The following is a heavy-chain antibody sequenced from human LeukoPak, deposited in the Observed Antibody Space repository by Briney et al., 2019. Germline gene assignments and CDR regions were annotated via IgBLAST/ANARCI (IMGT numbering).Heavy chain of an antibody. CDR3: ARESGTSGVAGWFDS. CDR1: GFTFSSHG. V-gene: IGHV3-30*03. J-gene: IGHJ5*01. CDR2: ISSDATRK. D-gene: IGHD3-10*01. Sequence: GGSLRLSCAASGFTFSSHGMNWVRQAPGKGLDWVAGISSDATRKHYTEDLKGRISISRDDSKSTLYLEMDSLTVEDTAVCYCARESGTSGVAGWFDSWGQGALVTVSS.